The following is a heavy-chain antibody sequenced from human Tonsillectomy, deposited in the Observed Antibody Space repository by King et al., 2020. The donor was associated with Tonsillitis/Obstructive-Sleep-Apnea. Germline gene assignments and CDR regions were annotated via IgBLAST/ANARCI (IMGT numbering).Heavy chain of an antibody. V-gene: IGHV3-66*01. CDR2: IYSGGST. CDR3: AREGGGYYMDV. J-gene: IGHJ6*03. CDR1: GFTVSSNY. D-gene: IGHD3-16*01. Sequence: VQLVESGGGLVQPGGSLRLSCAASGFTVSSNYMSWVRQAQGKGLEWVSVIYSGGSTYYADSVKGRFTISRDNSKNTLYVQMNSLRAEATAVYYCAREGGGYYMDVWGKGTTVTVSS.